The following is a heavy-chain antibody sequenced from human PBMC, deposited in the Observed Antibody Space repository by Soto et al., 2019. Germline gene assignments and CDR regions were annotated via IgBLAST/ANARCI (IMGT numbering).Heavy chain of an antibody. CDR2: ISGSGGST. V-gene: IGHV3-23*01. D-gene: IGHD6-6*01. Sequence: LRLSCAASGFTFSSYAMSWVRQAPGKGLEWVSAISGSGGSTYYADSVKGRFTISRDNSKNTLYLQMNSLRAEDTAVYYCAKGRYSSSSGFDYWGQGTLVTVSS. J-gene: IGHJ4*02. CDR3: AKGRYSSSSGFDY. CDR1: GFTFSSYA.